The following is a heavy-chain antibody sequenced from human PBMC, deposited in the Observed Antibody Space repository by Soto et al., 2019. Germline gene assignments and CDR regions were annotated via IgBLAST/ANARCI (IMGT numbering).Heavy chain of an antibody. CDR3: AREPAYYYGSGPKDKLYYYYYGMDV. D-gene: IGHD3-10*01. CDR1: GGTFSSYA. Sequence: GASVKVSCKASGGTFSSYAISWVRQAPGQGLEWMGGIIPIVGTANYAQKFQGRVTITADESTSTAYMELTSLRSEDTAVYYCAREPAYYYGSGPKDKLYYYYYGMDVWGQGTTVTVSS. V-gene: IGHV1-69*13. CDR2: IIPIVGTA. J-gene: IGHJ6*02.